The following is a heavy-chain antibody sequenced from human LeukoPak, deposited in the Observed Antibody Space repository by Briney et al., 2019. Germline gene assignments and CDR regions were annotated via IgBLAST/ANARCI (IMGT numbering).Heavy chain of an antibody. V-gene: IGHV3-7*03. CDR2: IKHDGSEI. D-gene: IGHD5-12*01. J-gene: IGHJ4*02. CDR1: GFTFSNYW. Sequence: GGSLRLSCTVAGFTFSNYWLGWVRQAPGKGREGVANIKHDGSEIYYVDSVKGRFTISRDTAKDSLYLQMNSLRVEDTAVYYCARDRGHSGYDLYDYWGQGTLVTVSS. CDR3: ARDRGHSGYDLYDY.